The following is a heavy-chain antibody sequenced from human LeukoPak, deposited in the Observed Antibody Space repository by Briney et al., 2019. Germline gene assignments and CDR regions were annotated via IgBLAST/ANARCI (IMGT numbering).Heavy chain of an antibody. Sequence: PSETLSLTCTVSGGSISSYYWSWIRQPAGKGLEWIGRIYTSGSTNYNPSLKSRVTMSVDTSKNQFSLKLSSVTAADTAVYYCARLPHTYSSSSPNAFDIWGQGTMVTVSS. V-gene: IGHV4-4*07. CDR3: ARLPHTYSSSSPNAFDI. D-gene: IGHD6-6*01. CDR1: GGSISSYY. J-gene: IGHJ3*02. CDR2: IYTSGST.